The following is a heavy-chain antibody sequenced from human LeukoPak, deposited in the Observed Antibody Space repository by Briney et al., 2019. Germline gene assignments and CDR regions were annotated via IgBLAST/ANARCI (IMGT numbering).Heavy chain of an antibody. D-gene: IGHD5-18*01. CDR3: AIQLWVRGPFDY. Sequence: SQTLSLTCTVSGGSISSGDYYWSWIRQPPGKGLEWIGYIYYSGSTNYNPSLKSRVTISVDTSKNQFSLKLSSVTAADTAVYYCAIQLWVRGPFDYWGQGTLVTVSS. CDR1: GGSISSGDYY. J-gene: IGHJ4*02. V-gene: IGHV4-61*08. CDR2: IYYSGST.